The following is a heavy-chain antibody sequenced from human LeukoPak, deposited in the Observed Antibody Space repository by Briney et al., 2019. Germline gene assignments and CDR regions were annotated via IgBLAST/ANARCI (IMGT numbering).Heavy chain of an antibody. CDR3: AKASWVSGADAVL. Sequence: PGGSLRLSCVASGFSFTSYAMSWVRQAPARGLEWVSSLRGNDDTFYADSVKGRFTLSRDHSRNTVYLQLNGLTVDDTAVYYGAKASWVSGADAVLWGQGTLVTVSS. V-gene: IGHV3-23*01. D-gene: IGHD3-10*01. CDR1: GFSFTSYA. J-gene: IGHJ4*02. CDR2: LRGNDDT.